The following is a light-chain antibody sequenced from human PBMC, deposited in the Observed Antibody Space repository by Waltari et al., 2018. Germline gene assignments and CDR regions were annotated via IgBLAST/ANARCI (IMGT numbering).Light chain of an antibody. V-gene: IGLV3-25*03. Sequence: SNELTQPPSVSVSPGQTARITCSGDAFSKYYSYWCQQKPGQAPVLMRYKDSEKPAGIPERFSGCSSGKTVTLTISGGQAEDEADYYCQSADSTTTWIFGGGTKLTVL. CDR3: QSADSTTTWI. CDR2: KDS. CDR1: AFSKYY. J-gene: IGLJ2*01.